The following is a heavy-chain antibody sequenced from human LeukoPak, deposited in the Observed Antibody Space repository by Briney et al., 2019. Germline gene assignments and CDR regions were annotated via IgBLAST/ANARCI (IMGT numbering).Heavy chain of an antibody. CDR2: IYYSGST. V-gene: IGHV4-30-4*01. J-gene: IGHJ4*02. CDR3: AGDLGAVGSGSPFEFGY. Sequence: SETLSLTCTVSGGSISSGDYYWSWIRQPPGKGLEWNGYIYYSGSTHYNPSLKGRPTISIDTSKNQFSLNLSSVTAADTAVYYCAGDLGAVGSGSPFEFGYWGQGTLVTVSS. CDR1: GGSISSGDYY. D-gene: IGHD3-10*01.